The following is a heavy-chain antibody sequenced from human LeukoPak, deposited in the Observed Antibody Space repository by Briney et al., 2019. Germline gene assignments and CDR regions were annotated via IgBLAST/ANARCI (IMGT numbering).Heavy chain of an antibody. V-gene: IGHV4-59*08. CDR1: GGSISNYY. J-gene: IGHJ3*02. CDR3: ARADSNLRDAFDI. Sequence: ASETLSLTCTVSGGSISNYYWSWIRQPPGKGLEWIGYIYYSGSTNYIPSLKSRVTISVDTSRNQFSLKLSSVTAADTAVYYCARADSNLRDAFDIWGQGTMVSVSS. CDR2: IYYSGST. D-gene: IGHD4-4*01.